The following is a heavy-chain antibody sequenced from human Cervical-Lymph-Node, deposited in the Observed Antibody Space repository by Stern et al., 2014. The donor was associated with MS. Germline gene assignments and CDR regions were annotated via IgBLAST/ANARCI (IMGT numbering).Heavy chain of an antibody. Sequence: EVQLVESGGGLVKPGGSLKLSCAVSGFTFSSYSMNWVRQAPGTGLAWVSSISSSSSDIYYADSVKGRFTISRDNAKNSLSLQMNSLRAEDTAVYYCARDYDGNYLTYFEYWGQGTLVTVSS. J-gene: IGHJ4*02. CDR2: ISSSSSDI. CDR1: GFTFSSYS. D-gene: IGHD2/OR15-2a*01. CDR3: ARDYDGNYLTYFEY. V-gene: IGHV3-21*01.